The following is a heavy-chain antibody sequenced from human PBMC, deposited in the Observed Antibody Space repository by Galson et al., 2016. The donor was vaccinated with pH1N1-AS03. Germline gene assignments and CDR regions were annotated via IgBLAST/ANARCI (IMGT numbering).Heavy chain of an antibody. V-gene: IGHV3-23*01. CDR3: AKEGDEGAFAC. CDR1: GFTFKNYA. J-gene: IGHJ4*02. Sequence: CAASGFTFKNYAMSWVRQAPGKGLEWVSVISGIGTSTYYAASVKGRFSISRDNARNTLSLQMDGLRAEYTALYYCAKEGDEGAFACWGQGTLVTVSP. CDR2: ISGIGTST.